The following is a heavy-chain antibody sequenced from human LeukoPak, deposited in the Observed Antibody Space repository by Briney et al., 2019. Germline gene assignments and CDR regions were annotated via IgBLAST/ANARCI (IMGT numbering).Heavy chain of an antibody. V-gene: IGHV3-21*01. CDR3: ARAPTSGGSFDY. CDR2: ISSSSSYI. CDR1: GFTVSTTY. D-gene: IGHD3-10*01. J-gene: IGHJ4*02. Sequence: GGSLRLSCAASGFTVSTTYMNWVRQAPGKGLEWVSSISSSSSYIYYADSVKGRFTISRDNAKNSLYLQMNSLRAEDTAVYYCARAPTSGGSFDYWGQGTLVTVSS.